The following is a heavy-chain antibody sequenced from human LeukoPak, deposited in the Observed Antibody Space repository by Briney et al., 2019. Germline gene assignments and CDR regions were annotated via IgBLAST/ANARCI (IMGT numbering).Heavy chain of an antibody. CDR1: GGSISSSSYY. D-gene: IGHD3-10*01. J-gene: IGHJ4*02. Sequence: PSETLSLTCTVSGGSISSSSYYWGWIRQPPGKGLEWIGSIYYSGSTYYNPSLKSRVTISVDTSKNQFSLKLSSVTAADTAVYYCAREMNTMVRVRPFDYWGQGTLVTVSS. V-gene: IGHV4-39*07. CDR2: IYYSGST. CDR3: AREMNTMVRVRPFDY.